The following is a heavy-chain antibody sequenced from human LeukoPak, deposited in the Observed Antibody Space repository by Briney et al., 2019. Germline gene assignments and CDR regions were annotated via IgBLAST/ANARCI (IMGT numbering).Heavy chain of an antibody. J-gene: IGHJ4*02. V-gene: IGHV3-21*04. Sequence: GGSLRLSCAASTFSFSDYSMNWVRQAPGKGLEWVSSISSSSTNIYYADSVRGRFTISRDNSKNTLYLQMDSLRAEDTAVYYCAKDRVAVAGVPFWVDWGQGTLVTVSS. CDR3: AKDRVAVAGVPFWVD. D-gene: IGHD6-19*01. CDR1: TFSFSDYS. CDR2: ISSSSTNI.